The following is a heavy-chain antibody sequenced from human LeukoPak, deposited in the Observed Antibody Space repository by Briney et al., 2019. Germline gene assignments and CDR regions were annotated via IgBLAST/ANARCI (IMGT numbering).Heavy chain of an antibody. V-gene: IGHV5-51*01. CDR3: AAGDTPMTWARTLGGGGFDYAFEM. Sequence: GESLKISSKGSGYSFTNYWIAWVRQMPGKGLEWMGIIFLGDSDSRYGPSFQGQVTISADKSVSTAYLQWRSLEASDTAMYYCAAGDTPMTWARTLGGGGFDYAFEMWGQGTMVTVSS. J-gene: IGHJ3*02. CDR1: GYSFTNYW. D-gene: IGHD5-18*01. CDR2: IFLGDSDS.